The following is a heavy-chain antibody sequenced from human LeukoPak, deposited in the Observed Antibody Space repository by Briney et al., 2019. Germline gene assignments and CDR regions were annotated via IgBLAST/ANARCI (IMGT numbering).Heavy chain of an antibody. Sequence: GGSLRLSCAASGFTFSKYAMSWVRQAPGKGLEWVSAITGSGTSTYYADSVKGRFTISRDNSKNTLYLQMNSLRAEDTAVYYCAKGLGATGGYWGQGTLVTVSS. CDR1: GFTFSKYA. D-gene: IGHD1-26*01. CDR3: AKGLGATGGY. V-gene: IGHV3-23*01. CDR2: ITGSGTST. J-gene: IGHJ4*02.